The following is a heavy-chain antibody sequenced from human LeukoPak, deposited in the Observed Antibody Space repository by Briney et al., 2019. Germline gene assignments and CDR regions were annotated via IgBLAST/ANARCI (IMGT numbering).Heavy chain of an antibody. CDR2: INPNSGGT. J-gene: IGHJ4*02. CDR3: ARVKVYSNYAVDY. D-gene: IGHD4-11*01. Sequence: ASVKVSCKASGYTFTGYYMHWVRQAPGQGLEWMGWINPNSGGTNYAQKFRGRVTMTRDTSISTAYMELSRLRSDDTAVYYCARVKVYSNYAVDYWGQGTLVTVSS. CDR1: GYTFTGYY. V-gene: IGHV1-2*02.